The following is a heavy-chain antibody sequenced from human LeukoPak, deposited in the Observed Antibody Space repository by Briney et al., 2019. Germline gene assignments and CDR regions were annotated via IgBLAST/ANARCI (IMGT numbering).Heavy chain of an antibody. CDR1: GGSISSYY. J-gene: IGHJ4*02. CDR3: ARLGSSSWHTPRDY. Sequence: SESLSLTCTVSGGSISSYYWSWIRQPPGKGLGWIGYIYYRGSTNYNPSLKSRVTISVDTSKNQFSLKLSSVTAADTAVYYCARLGSSSWHTPRDYWGQGTLVTVSS. D-gene: IGHD6-13*01. CDR2: IYYRGST. V-gene: IGHV4-59*08.